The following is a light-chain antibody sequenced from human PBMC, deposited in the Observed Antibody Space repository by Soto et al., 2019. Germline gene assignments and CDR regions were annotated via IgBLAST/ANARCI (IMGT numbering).Light chain of an antibody. V-gene: IGKV3-15*01. CDR1: QSVSSN. CDR2: GAS. J-gene: IGKJ1*01. Sequence: IVLTQSPGTLSLSPWERATLSCRASQSVSSNLAWYQQKPGQAPRLLIYGASTRATGIPARFSGSGSGTEFTLTISSLQSEDFAVYYCQQYNNWPPSITFGQGTKVDIK. CDR3: QQYNNWPPSIT.